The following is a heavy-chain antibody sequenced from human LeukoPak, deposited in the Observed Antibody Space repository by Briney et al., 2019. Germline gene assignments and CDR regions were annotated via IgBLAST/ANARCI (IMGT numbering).Heavy chain of an antibody. Sequence: GASVKVSCKASGYTFTSYDINWVRQATGQGLEWMGWMNPNSGNTGYAQKFQGRVTMTRNTSISTAYMELSSLRSEDTAVCYCARSRGPGYSYGVEAFDIWGQGTMVTVSS. CDR1: GYTFTSYD. CDR3: ARSRGPGYSYGVEAFDI. CDR2: MNPNSGNT. V-gene: IGHV1-8*01. D-gene: IGHD5-18*01. J-gene: IGHJ3*02.